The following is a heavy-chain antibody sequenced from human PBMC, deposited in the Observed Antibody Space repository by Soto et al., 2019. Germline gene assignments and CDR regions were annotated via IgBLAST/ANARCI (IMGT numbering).Heavy chain of an antibody. V-gene: IGHV1-18*04. D-gene: IGHD6-6*01. Sequence: GASVKVSCKASGYTFTSYGINWVRQAPGQGIEWMGWISAYNGNTKYAQKVQGRVTMTTDTSTSTAYMELRSLRSDDTAVYYCASGVEARPDGDGIDVSGQGTTVTVSS. CDR1: GYTFTSYG. J-gene: IGHJ6*02. CDR2: ISAYNGNT. CDR3: ASGVEARPDGDGIDV.